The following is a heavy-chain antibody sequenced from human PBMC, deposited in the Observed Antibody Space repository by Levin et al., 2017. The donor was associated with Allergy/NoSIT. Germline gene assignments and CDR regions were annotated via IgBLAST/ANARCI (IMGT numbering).Heavy chain of an antibody. CDR2: IKSKTDGGTT. CDR3: ATAAIGSWTGGACEAWYFDL. V-gene: IGHV3-15*07. D-gene: IGHD2-8*02. J-gene: IGHJ2*01. CDR1: GFTFTGAW. Sequence: PGGSLRLSCAASGFTFTGAWMNWVRQAPGKGLEWVGRIKSKTDGGTTGYSAPVKGRFIISREDSKDTVFLQMNSLKTEDTAVYYCATAAIGSWTGGACEAWYFDLWGRGSLVPVSS.